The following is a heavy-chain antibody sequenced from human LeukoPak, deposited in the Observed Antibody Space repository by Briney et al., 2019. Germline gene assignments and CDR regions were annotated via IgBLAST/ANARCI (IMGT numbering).Heavy chain of an antibody. CDR1: GFTFSSCW. CDR2: IKQDGSEK. Sequence: GGSLRLSCAASGFTFSSCWMSWVRQAPGKGLEWVANIKQDGSEKYYVDSVKGRFTISRDNAKNSLYLQMNSLRAEDTAVYYCAISLDYWGQGTLVTVSS. CDR3: AISLDY. J-gene: IGHJ4*02. V-gene: IGHV3-7*01. D-gene: IGHD3-16*02.